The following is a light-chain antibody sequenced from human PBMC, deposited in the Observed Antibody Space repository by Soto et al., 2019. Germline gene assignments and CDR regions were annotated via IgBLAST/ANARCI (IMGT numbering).Light chain of an antibody. Sequence: IHMTHAPSSLAAFVLYSVTITCRASQNINKYLNWYQQKPGKAPKLLISATSSLHSGVPSRFSGSGSGTDFTLTISTLQAEDFGSYYCQESYSSAFGQGTKVDIK. CDR1: QNINKY. CDR3: QESYSSA. V-gene: IGKV1-39*01. CDR2: ATS. J-gene: IGKJ1*01.